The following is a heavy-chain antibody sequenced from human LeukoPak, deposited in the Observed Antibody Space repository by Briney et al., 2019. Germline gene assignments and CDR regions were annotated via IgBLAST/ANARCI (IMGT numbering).Heavy chain of an antibody. CDR2: MNPNSGNT. Sequence: ASVKVSCKASGYTFTSYDINLVRQATGQGLEWMGWMNPNSGNTGYAQKFQGRVTITRNTSISTAYMELSSLRSEDTAVYYCARGGASSIAGNEGFDYWRQGTLVTVSS. D-gene: IGHD6-6*01. CDR3: ARGGASSIAGNEGFDY. J-gene: IGHJ4*02. CDR1: GYTFTSYD. V-gene: IGHV1-8*03.